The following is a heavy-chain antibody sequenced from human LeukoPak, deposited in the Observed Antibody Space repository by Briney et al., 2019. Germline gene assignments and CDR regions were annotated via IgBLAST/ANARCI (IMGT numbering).Heavy chain of an antibody. CDR2: INHSGST. D-gene: IGHD2-15*01. V-gene: IGHV4-34*01. CDR1: GGSFSGYY. J-gene: IGHJ4*02. CDR3: ASEALGYCSGGSCYGY. Sequence: SATLSLTCAVYGGSFSGYYWSWIRQSPGKGLEWIGEINHSGSTNYNPSLKSRVTISVDTSKNQFSLKLSSVTAADTAVYYCASEALGYCSGGSCYGYWGQGTLVTVSS.